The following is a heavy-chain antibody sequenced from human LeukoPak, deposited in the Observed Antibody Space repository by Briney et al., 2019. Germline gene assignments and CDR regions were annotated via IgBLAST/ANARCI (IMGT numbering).Heavy chain of an antibody. Sequence: SETLSLTCAVYGGSFSGYYWSWIRQPPGKGLEWIGEINHSGSTNYNPSLKSRVTISVDTYKNQFYLKLSSVTAADTAVYYCARGREDYYDSSGYYDGYYWGQGTLVTVSS. CDR3: ARGREDYYDSSGYYDGYY. V-gene: IGHV4-34*01. J-gene: IGHJ4*02. CDR2: INHSGST. CDR1: GGSFSGYY. D-gene: IGHD3-22*01.